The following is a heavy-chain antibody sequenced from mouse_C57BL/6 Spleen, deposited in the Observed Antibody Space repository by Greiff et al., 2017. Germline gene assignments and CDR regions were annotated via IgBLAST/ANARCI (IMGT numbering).Heavy chain of an antibody. D-gene: IGHD2-2*01. J-gene: IGHJ3*01. CDR3: AREVRAY. CDR2: IYPGDGDT. Sequence: QVQLKESGAELVKPGASVKISCKASGYAFSSYWMNWVKQRTGKGLEWIGQIYPGDGDTNYNGKFKGKATLTADKSSSTAYMQLSSLTSEDSAVXFCAREVRAYWGQGTLVTVSA. CDR1: GYAFSSYW. V-gene: IGHV1-80*01.